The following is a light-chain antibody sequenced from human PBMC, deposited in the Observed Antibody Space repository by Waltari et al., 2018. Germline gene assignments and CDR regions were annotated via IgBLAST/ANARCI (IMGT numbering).Light chain of an antibody. CDR3: QQYNNYLLT. J-gene: IGKJ4*01. V-gene: IGKV1-5*03. CDR2: EAS. CDR1: QSISNW. Sequence: DIQMTHSPSTLSAPLGDSVTITCRASQSISNWLAWYQQKSGEAPKLLIFEASTLQSGVPSRFSGSGSGTEFTLTISSLQPDDLATYYCQQYNNYLLTFGGGTKVEIK.